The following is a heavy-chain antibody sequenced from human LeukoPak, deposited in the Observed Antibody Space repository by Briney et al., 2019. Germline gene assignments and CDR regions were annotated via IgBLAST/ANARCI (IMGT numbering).Heavy chain of an antibody. CDR1: GFTFDDYA. V-gene: IGHV3-43D*04. CDR3: AKGTVRSSTSCDDAFDI. CDR2: ISWNGGST. D-gene: IGHD2-2*01. J-gene: IGHJ3*02. Sequence: PGGSLRLSCAASGFTFDDYAMHWVRQAPGKGLDWVSLISWNGGSTYYADSVKGRFTISRDNSKNSLYLQMNSLRTEDTALYYCAKGTVRSSTSCDDAFDIWGQGTMVTVSS.